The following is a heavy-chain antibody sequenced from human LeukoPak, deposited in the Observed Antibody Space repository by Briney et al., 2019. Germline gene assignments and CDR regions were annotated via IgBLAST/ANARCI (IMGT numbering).Heavy chain of an antibody. Sequence: ASVKVSCKASGYTFTGYYMHWVRQAPGQGLEWMGWINPNSGGTNYAQKFQGRVTMTRDTSISTAYMELSRLRSDDTAMYYCARARYLDYFYYYMDVWGKGTTVTV. V-gene: IGHV1-2*02. CDR2: INPNSGGT. CDR1: GYTFTGYY. D-gene: IGHD1-1*01. J-gene: IGHJ6*03. CDR3: ARARYLDYFYYYMDV.